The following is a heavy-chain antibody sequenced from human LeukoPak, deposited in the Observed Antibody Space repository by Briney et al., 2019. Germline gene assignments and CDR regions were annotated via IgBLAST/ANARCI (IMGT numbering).Heavy chain of an antibody. V-gene: IGHV3-30-3*01. CDR2: ISYDGSNK. J-gene: IGHJ4*02. CDR3: ARVGANGGALDY. Sequence: GGSLRLSCAASGFTFSSYAMHWDRQAPGKGLEWVAVISYDGSNKYYADSVKGRFTISRDNSKNTLYLQMNSLRAEDTAVYYCARVGANGGALDYWGQGTLVTVSS. CDR1: GFTFSSYA. D-gene: IGHD1-26*01.